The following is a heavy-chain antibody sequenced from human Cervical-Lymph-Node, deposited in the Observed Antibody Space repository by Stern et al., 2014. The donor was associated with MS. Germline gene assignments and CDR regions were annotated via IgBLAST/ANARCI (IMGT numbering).Heavy chain of an antibody. J-gene: IGHJ4*02. V-gene: IGHV3-21*01. D-gene: IGHD2-2*01. CDR3: ARDRCSTTNCPVYY. CDR1: GFPFGSYT. Sequence: EVQLVESGGGLVKPGGSLRLSCTASGFPFGSYTMNWVRQAPGKGLAWVASISTRSRYKFYTDSLKGRVTISRDNARNSLYLQMNSLRVEDTAVYYCARDRCSTTNCPVYYWGQGTLVTVSS. CDR2: ISTRSRYK.